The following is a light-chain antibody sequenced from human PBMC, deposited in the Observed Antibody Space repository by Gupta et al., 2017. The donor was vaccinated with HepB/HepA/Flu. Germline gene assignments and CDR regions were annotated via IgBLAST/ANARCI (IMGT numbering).Light chain of an antibody. J-gene: IGLJ1*01. Sequence: SYELTQPHSISVGLGQTARIICGGNKIGNKNVHWYQQKPGQALILIIYRDGNRPSGIPERYSGSNSGNTATLTISSAQAGDEADFYCQVWDSSTAVFGTGTKVTAL. CDR2: RDG. V-gene: IGLV3-9*01. CDR3: QVWDSSTAV. CDR1: KIGNKN.